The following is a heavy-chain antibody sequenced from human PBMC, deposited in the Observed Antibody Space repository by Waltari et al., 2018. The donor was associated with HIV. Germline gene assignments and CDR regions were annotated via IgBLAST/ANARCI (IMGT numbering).Heavy chain of an antibody. J-gene: IGHJ4*02. Sequence: QLQLQESGPALVQPSDTLPLTCTVSTGYITQSYYWGWVRQSPGTGLEWIGTVYSHGVTHCTPSLESRVTLSVDTSKNQFSLTSTSVTAADTALYFCSTLRTGTGTIDDWGQGILVTVSS. CDR1: TGYITQSYY. CDR2: VYSHGVT. V-gene: IGHV4-39*01. D-gene: IGHD1-1*01. CDR3: STLRTGTGTIDD.